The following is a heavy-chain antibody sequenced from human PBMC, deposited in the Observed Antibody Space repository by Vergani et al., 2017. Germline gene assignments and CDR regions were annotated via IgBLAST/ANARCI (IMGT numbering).Heavy chain of an antibody. D-gene: IGHD3-3*01. Sequence: LVESGGGLVQPGGSLTLSCSASGLTFTSSWMSWVRQAPGKGLEWIGSVIYSGNTNYDPSLKSRVTISIDTSKNQFSLKLNSVTAADTAVYYCARRTYYDFRFDFWGQGILVTVSS. V-gene: IGHV4-39*01. CDR1: GLTFTSSW. J-gene: IGHJ5*01. CDR2: VIYSGNT. CDR3: ARRTYYDFRFDF.